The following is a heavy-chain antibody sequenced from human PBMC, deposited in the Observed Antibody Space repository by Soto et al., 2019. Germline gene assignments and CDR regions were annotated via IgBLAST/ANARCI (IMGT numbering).Heavy chain of an antibody. Sequence: SETLSLTCTVSGDSITSNSYFWAWIRQPPGKGLEWIGSIYYSGTTYHNPSLKSRVTISVDRSNNQFSLKLTSVTAADTAVYYCARHFSVDHFDYWGQGDLVTVSS. CDR1: GDSITSNSYF. J-gene: IGHJ4*02. V-gene: IGHV4-39*01. D-gene: IGHD3-9*01. CDR3: ARHFSVDHFDY. CDR2: IYYSGTT.